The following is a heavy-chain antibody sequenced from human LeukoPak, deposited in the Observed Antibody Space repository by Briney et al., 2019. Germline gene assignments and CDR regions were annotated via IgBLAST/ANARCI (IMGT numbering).Heavy chain of an antibody. J-gene: IGHJ4*02. D-gene: IGHD3-22*01. V-gene: IGHV4-59*12. CDR3: AAITRSSGLLPVY. CDR1: GGSISSYY. CDR2: IYYSGST. Sequence: SETLSLTCTVSGGSISSYYWSWIRQPPGKGLEWIGYIYYSGSTNYNPSLKSRVTISVDTSKNQFSLKLSSVTAADTAVYYCAAITRSSGLLPVYWGQGTLVTVSS.